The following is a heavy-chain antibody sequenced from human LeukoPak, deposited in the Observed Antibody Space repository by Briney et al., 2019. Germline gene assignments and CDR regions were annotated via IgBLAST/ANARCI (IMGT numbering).Heavy chain of an antibody. J-gene: IGHJ4*02. CDR3: ARDHWRYYDSSGYYPYY. CDR2: ISSSGSTI. D-gene: IGHD3-22*01. V-gene: IGHV3-11*01. Sequence: GGSLRLSCAASDFTFSDYYVSWIRQAPGKGLEWVSYISSSGSTIYYADSVKGRFTISRDNAKNSLYLQMNSLRAEDTAVYYCARDHWRYYDSSGYYPYYWGQGTLVTVSS. CDR1: DFTFSDYY.